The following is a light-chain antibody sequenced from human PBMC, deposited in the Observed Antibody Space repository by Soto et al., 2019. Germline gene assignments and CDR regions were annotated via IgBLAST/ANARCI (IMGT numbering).Light chain of an antibody. CDR1: SSNIGNKY. V-gene: IGLV1-51*01. CDR3: GTWDSSLSAGV. CDR2: DNN. J-gene: IGLJ2*01. Sequence: QSVLTQPPSVCAAPGQKVTISCSGSSSNIGNKYVSWYQQLPGTAPKLLIYDNNKRPSGIPDRFSGSKSGTSATLGITGLQTGDEADYYCGTWDSSLSAGVFGGGTKVTVL.